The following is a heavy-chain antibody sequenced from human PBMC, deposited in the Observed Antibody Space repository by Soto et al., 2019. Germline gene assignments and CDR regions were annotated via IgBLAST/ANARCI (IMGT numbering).Heavy chain of an antibody. Sequence: EVQLVESGGGLVQPGGSLRLSCTASGFIVSDTYMNWVRQAPGKGLEWVSVISNRGDTHYADSVRGRFSLSRDIANNTLHLQMHTLRVEDTAVYYCAREPRYCRGGSCSITGDAFDIWGQGTMGTVSS. V-gene: IGHV3-66*01. CDR1: GFIVSDTY. J-gene: IGHJ3*02. D-gene: IGHD2-15*01. CDR2: ISNRGDT. CDR3: AREPRYCRGGSCSITGDAFDI.